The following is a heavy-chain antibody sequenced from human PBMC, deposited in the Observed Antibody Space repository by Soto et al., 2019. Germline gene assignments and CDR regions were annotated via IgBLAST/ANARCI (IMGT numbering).Heavy chain of an antibody. J-gene: IGHJ3*02. CDR3: AKALGATRRDAFDT. CDR2: INWNSGNI. D-gene: IGHD1-26*01. Sequence: DVRLVESGGGLVQPGRSLRLSCAASGFTFDDYAMHWVRQAPGKGLEWVSGINWNSGNIGYADSVKGRFTISRDNAKNSLYLQMNSLRAEDTAFYYCAKALGATRRDAFDTWGQGTTVTVSS. V-gene: IGHV3-9*01. CDR1: GFTFDDYA.